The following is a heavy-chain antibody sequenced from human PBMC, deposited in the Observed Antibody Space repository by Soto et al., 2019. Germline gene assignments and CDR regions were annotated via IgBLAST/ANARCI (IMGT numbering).Heavy chain of an antibody. V-gene: IGHV4-59*01. Sequence: SETLSLTCTVSGGSISSYYWSWIRQPPGKGLEWIGYIYYSGSTNYNPSLKSRVTISVDTSKNQFSLKLSSVTAADTAVYYCATYPRTNAFDIWGQGTMVTVSS. CDR2: IYYSGST. CDR1: GGSISSYY. J-gene: IGHJ3*02. CDR3: ATYPRTNAFDI. D-gene: IGHD3-16*01.